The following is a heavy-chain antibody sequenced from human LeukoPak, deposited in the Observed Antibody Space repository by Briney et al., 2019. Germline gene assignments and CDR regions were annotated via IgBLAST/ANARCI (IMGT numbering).Heavy chain of an antibody. V-gene: IGHV4-59*08. J-gene: IGHJ3*02. CDR3: ARHYYYDSSGYRSDAFDI. D-gene: IGHD3-22*01. CDR1: GDSISSYY. Sequence: SETLSLTCTVSGDSISSYYWSWIRQSPGKGLEWIGYIYYSGSTNYNPSLKSRVTISVDTSKNQFSLKLSSVTAADTAVYYCARHYYYDSSGYRSDAFDIWGQGTMVTVSS. CDR2: IYYSGST.